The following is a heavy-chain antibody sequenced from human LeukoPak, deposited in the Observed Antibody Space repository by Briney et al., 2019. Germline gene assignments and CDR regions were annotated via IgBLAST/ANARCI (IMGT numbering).Heavy chain of an antibody. D-gene: IGHD2-15*01. CDR2: ISGGAEYI. Sequence: GGSLRLSCAASGLTFSTYVMNWFRQAPGRGLEWVSTISGGAEYIFYAESVKGRFTISRDDSNNALDLQMHSLRAEDTALYYCASGPPSLKYFEYWGQGTPGSVSS. CDR3: ASGPPSLKYFEY. CDR1: GLTFSTYV. V-gene: IGHV3-23*01. J-gene: IGHJ4*02.